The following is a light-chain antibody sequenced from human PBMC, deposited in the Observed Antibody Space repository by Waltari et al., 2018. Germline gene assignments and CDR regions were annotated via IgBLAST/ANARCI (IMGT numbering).Light chain of an antibody. V-gene: IGKV1-5*03. CDR3: QQYDSAPLT. CDR2: KAS. Sequence: DIQMTQSPSSMSASVGERVTITCRASLGISSWLAWYQQKPGKAPNLLIYKASSLQSGVPSRFSGSGSGTDFTLIISGLQPEDFATYYCQQYDSAPLTFGGGTKVEIK. CDR1: LGISSW. J-gene: IGKJ4*01.